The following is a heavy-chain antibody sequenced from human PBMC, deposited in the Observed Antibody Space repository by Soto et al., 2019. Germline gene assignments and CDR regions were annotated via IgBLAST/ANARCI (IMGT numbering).Heavy chain of an antibody. V-gene: IGHV4-31*03. CDR1: GGSISSGGYY. J-gene: IGHJ6*02. D-gene: IGHD3-10*01. CDR2: IYYSGST. CDR3: ARGRITMVRGVFYYYYGMDV. Sequence: SETLSLTCTVSGGSISSGGYYWSWIRQHPGKGLEWTGYIYYSGSTYYNPSLKSRVTISVDTSKNQFSLKLSSVTAADTAVYYCARGRITMVRGVFYYYYGMDVWGQGTTVTVSS.